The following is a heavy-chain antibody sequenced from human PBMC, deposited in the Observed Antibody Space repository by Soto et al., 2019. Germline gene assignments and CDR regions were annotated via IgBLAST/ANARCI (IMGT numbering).Heavy chain of an antibody. V-gene: IGHV1-2*06. CDR1: GYTFTGSY. CDR3: TGARSADWLLLLFDY. Sequence: ASVKVSCKASGYTFTGSYMHWVRQAPGQGPEWMGRINPNTGGTNYAQKFQGRVSMTRDTSINTAYLELSSLGSDDTAVYYCTGARSADWLLLLFDYWGQGTLVTVSS. D-gene: IGHD2-21*01. J-gene: IGHJ4*02. CDR2: INPNTGGT.